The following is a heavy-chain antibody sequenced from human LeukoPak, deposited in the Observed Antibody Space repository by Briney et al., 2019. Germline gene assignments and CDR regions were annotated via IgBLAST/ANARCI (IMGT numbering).Heavy chain of an antibody. D-gene: IGHD1-26*01. CDR2: VSQDGSNR. V-gene: IGHV3-30*18. CDR3: AKDTPSPNSGFYHY. J-gene: IGHJ4*02. Sequence: QPGGSLRLSCAASGFTFSSSGIHWVRQAPGKGLEWASTVSQDGSNRYYGDSVKGRFIISRDNSRNTVYLQMNSLRAEDTAMYFCAKDTPSPNSGFYHYWGQGTPVTVSS. CDR1: GFTFSSSG.